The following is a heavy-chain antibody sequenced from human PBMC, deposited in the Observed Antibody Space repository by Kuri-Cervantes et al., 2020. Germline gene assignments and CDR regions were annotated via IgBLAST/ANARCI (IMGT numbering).Heavy chain of an antibody. CDR3: ARTFYDILTGYYHPNYFDY. D-gene: IGHD3-9*01. J-gene: IGHJ4*02. Sequence: SETLSLTCTVSGGSISSSRYYWGWIRQPPGKGLEWIGSIYYSGSTYYNPSLKSRVTISVDTSNNPSNNQFSLKLNSVTAADTAVYYCARTFYDILTGYYHPNYFDYWGQGTLVTVSS. CDR2: IYYSGST. CDR1: GGSISSSRYY. V-gene: IGHV4-39*07.